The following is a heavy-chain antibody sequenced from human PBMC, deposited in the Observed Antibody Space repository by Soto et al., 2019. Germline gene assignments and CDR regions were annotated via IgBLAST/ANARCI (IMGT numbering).Heavy chain of an antibody. Sequence: QVQLVQSGAEVKKPGSSVKVSCKASGGTFSSYAISWVRQAPGQGLEWMGGIIPIFGTANYAQKFQGRVTITADESTSTAYMELSSLRSEDTAVYYCARESNPNFTTIFGVVISYNWFDSWGQGTLVTVSS. CDR1: GGTFSSYA. CDR2: IIPIFGTA. V-gene: IGHV1-69*01. CDR3: ARESNPNFTTIFGVVISYNWFDS. J-gene: IGHJ5*01. D-gene: IGHD3-3*01.